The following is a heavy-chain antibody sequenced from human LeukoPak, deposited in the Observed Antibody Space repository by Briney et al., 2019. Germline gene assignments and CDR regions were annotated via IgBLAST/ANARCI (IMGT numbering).Heavy chain of an antibody. CDR2: IRSKAYGGTT. CDR3: TRDGRLRFLEWSSEFRTFDY. Sequence: PGGSLRLSCVASGFTFSSYSMNWVRQAPGKGLEWVGFIRSKAYGGTTEYAASVKGRFTISRDDSKSIAYLQMNSLKTEDTAVYYCTRDGRLRFLEWSSEFRTFDYWGQGTLVTVSS. V-gene: IGHV3-49*04. CDR1: GFTFSSYS. D-gene: IGHD3-3*01. J-gene: IGHJ4*02.